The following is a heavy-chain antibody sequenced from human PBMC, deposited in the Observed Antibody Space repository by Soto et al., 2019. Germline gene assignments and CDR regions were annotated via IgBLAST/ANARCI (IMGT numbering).Heavy chain of an antibody. CDR2: MNSNSGNT. J-gene: IGHJ4*02. D-gene: IGHD3-10*01. CDR1: GDSFTSYD. Sequence: QVQLVQSGAEVKKPGASVKVSCKTSGDSFTSYDINWVRQAPGQGLEWLGQMNSNSGNTGYSDNFQGRVSMTRDTSISTAYLELTNLRSDDTAVYYCARGLISRGLVATHWGQGTPVTVSS. CDR3: ARGLISRGLVATH. V-gene: IGHV1-8*01.